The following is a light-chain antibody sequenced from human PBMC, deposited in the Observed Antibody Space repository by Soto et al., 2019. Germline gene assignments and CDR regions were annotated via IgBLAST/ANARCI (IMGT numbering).Light chain of an antibody. CDR2: DAS. CDR3: QQRSNWPRTIT. CDR1: QSVSSY. V-gene: IGKV3-11*01. J-gene: IGKJ5*01. Sequence: EIVLTQSPATLSLSPLEIATLSFMASQSVSSYLAWYQQKPGQAPRLLIYDASNRATGIPARFSGSGSGTDFTLTISSLEPEDFAVYYCQQRSNWPRTITFGQGTRLEIK.